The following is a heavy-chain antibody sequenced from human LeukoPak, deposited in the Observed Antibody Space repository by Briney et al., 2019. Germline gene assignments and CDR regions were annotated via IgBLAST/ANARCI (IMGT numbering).Heavy chain of an antibody. CDR3: ASDYGGNSASFFDY. D-gene: IGHD4-23*01. CDR1: GFTFSRYG. J-gene: IGHJ4*02. CDR2: IWYDGSNK. Sequence: GGSLRLSCAASGFTFSRYGMHWVRQGPGQGLEWVAVIWYDGSNKYYADSVKGRFTISRDNSKNTLYLQMNSLRVEDTAVYYCASDYGGNSASFFDYWGQGTLVTVSS. V-gene: IGHV3-33*01.